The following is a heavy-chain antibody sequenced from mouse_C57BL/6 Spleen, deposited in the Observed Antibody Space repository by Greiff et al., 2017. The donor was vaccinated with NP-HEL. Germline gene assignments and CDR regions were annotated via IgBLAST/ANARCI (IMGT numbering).Heavy chain of an antibody. CDR2: IWSGGST. Sequence: QVQLKESGPGLVQPSQSLSITCTVSGFSLTSYGVHWVRQSPGKGLEWLGVIWSGGSTDYNAAFISRLSISKDNSKSQVFFKMKSLQADDTAIYYCARKDSSGLGAMDYWGQGTSVTVSS. D-gene: IGHD3-2*02. CDR1: GFSLTSYG. CDR3: ARKDSSGLGAMDY. V-gene: IGHV2-2*01. J-gene: IGHJ4*01.